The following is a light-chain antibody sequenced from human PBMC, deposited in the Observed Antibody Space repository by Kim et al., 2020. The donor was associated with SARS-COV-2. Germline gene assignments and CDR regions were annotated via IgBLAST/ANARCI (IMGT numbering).Light chain of an antibody. J-gene: IGLJ2*01. Sequence: TGSLTCAAHNVSNKSVHTYQKTPGQAAVFVISYATVRPSGLPERFSGSNSVNTATLTISSVDAGDEADYYCQVWDSSSDHVVFGGGTQLTVL. CDR3: QVWDSSSDHVV. CDR2: YAT. CDR1: NVSNKS. V-gene: IGLV3-21*04.